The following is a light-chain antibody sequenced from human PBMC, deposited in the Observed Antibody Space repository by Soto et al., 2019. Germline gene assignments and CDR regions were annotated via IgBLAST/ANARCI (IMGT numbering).Light chain of an antibody. CDR2: KSS. Sequence: ILMSQSPSSLSASVGDTVTSTCRASQDVDKWLAWYQQKPGKAPKLLIYKSSTLIGGVPSRFSAVGSGTEYSLSISGLQPEDVATYYCQQYSSYCTFGQGTMVEIK. V-gene: IGKV1-5*03. CDR1: QDVDKW. CDR3: QQYSSYCT. J-gene: IGKJ1*01.